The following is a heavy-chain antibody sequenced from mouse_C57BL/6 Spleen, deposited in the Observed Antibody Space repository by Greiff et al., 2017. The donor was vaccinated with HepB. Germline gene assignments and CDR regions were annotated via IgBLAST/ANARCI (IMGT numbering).Heavy chain of an antibody. CDR3: ARSDSQAWFAY. CDR1: GYSITSGYD. Sequence: VQLQQSGPGMVKPSQSLSLTCTVTGYSITSGYDWHWIRHFPGNKLEWMGYISYSGSTNYNPSLKSRISITHDTSKNHFFLKLNSVTTEDTATYYCARSDSQAWFAYWGQGTLVTVSA. V-gene: IGHV3-1*01. J-gene: IGHJ3*01. CDR2: ISYSGST. D-gene: IGHD2-13*01.